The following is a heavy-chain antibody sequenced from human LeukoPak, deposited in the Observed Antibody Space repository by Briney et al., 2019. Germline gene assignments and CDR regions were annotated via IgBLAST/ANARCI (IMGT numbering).Heavy chain of an antibody. V-gene: IGHV1-2*02. D-gene: IGHD2-21*01. CDR2: INPNSGGT. Sequence: ASVKVSCKASGYTFTRYYMHWVRQAPGQGLEWMGWINPNSGGTKYAQKFQGRLTMTRDTSISTAYMELSRLRSDDTALYYCARDLAYCGGDCYSLVDFWGQGTLVTVSS. CDR1: GYTFTRYY. CDR3: ARDLAYCGGDCYSLVDF. J-gene: IGHJ4*02.